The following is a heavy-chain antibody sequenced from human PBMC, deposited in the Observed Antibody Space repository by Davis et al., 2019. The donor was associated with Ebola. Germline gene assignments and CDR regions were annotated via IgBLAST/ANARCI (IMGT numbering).Heavy chain of an antibody. J-gene: IGHJ6*02. D-gene: IGHD1-1*01. CDR2: ISAYNGNT. CDR1: GYTFTSYG. CDR3: AIFYTTGTTRSYYYYYGMDV. V-gene: IGHV1-18*01. Sequence: ASVKVSCKASGYTFTSYGISWVRQAPGQGLEWMGWISAYNGNTNYAQKLQGRVTMTTDTSTSTAYMELSSLRSEDTAVYYCAIFYTTGTTRSYYYYYGMDVWGQGTTVTVSS.